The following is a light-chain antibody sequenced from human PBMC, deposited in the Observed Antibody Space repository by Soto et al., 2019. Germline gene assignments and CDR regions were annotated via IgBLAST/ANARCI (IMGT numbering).Light chain of an antibody. V-gene: IGKV2-28*01. CDR3: MQALHTLMYT. J-gene: IGKJ2*01. CDR2: LRS. Sequence: DLVMTQSPLSLPVTPVEPASISCRSSQSRLRSKGYNYLDWYLHKPGQSTQLLIYLRSNRASGVPDGYSGSGSGTDFNMKISRVEAEDFWVYYSMQALHTLMYTVGQGTKLEIK. CDR1: QSRLRSKGYNY.